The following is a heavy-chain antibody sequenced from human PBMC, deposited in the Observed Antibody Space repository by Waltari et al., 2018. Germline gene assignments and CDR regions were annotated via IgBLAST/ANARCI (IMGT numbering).Heavy chain of an antibody. V-gene: IGHV1-69*04. Sequence: QVQLVQSGAEVKKPGSSVKVSSTASGGTFSSYAISWVRQAPGQGLEWMGRIIPILGIANYAQKFQGRVTITADKSTSTAYMELSSLRSEDTAVYYCARDQYDSSGYDFDYWGQGTLVTVSS. CDR2: IIPILGIA. D-gene: IGHD3-22*01. J-gene: IGHJ4*02. CDR3: ARDQYDSSGYDFDY. CDR1: GGTFSSYA.